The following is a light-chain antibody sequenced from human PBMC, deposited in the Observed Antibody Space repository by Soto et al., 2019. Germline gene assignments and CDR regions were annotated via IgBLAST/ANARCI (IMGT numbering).Light chain of an antibody. CDR3: AVWDDSLNGPGV. Sequence: QSVLTQPPSASGTPGQRVTISCSGRSSNIGTNTVNWYQQLPGTAPKLLIYRNDQRPSGVPDRFSGSKSGTSASLAISGLQSEDEGYYHCAVWDDSLNGPGVFGGGTQLTVL. CDR1: SSNIGTNT. CDR2: RND. J-gene: IGLJ3*02. V-gene: IGLV1-44*01.